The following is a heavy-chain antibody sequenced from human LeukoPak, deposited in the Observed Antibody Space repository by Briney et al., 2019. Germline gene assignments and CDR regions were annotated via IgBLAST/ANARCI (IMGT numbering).Heavy chain of an antibody. D-gene: IGHD3-10*01. CDR3: VRGGTMVRGVNALGNYGMDV. CDR1: GYSFSTHD. V-gene: IGHV1-8*01. CDR2: VNPNSGNT. J-gene: IGHJ6*02. Sequence: ASVKVSCKASGYSFSTHDINWVRQATGQGLEYMGWVNPNSGNTGYAQNFQGRVTMTRDTSTTTAYMELSNLRSDDTAVYYCVRGGTMVRGVNALGNYGMDVWGQGTTVTVSS.